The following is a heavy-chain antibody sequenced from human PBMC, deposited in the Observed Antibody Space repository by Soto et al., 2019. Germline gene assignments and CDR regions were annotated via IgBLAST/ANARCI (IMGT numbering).Heavy chain of an antibody. J-gene: IGHJ6*02. CDR1: GGTFSSYA. CDR2: IIPIFGTA. D-gene: IGHD1-7*01. Sequence: QVQLVQSGAEVKKPGSSVKVSCKASGGTFSSYAISWVRQAPGQGLEWMGGIIPIFGTANYAQKFQGRVTITADESTSTAYVELSSLSSEDTAVYYCASHGITGTWVYYYGMDVWGQGTTVTVSS. CDR3: ASHGITGTWVYYYGMDV. V-gene: IGHV1-69*12.